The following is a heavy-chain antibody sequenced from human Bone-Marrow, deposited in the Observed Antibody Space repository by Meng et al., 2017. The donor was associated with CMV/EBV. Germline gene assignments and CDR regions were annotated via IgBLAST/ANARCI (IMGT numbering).Heavy chain of an antibody. D-gene: IGHD7-27*01. CDR1: GFTFSSNG. V-gene: IGHV3-64*02. Sequence: GESLKISCAASGFTFSSNGMYWVRQPPGKGLEYVSAISSNGGSTYYADSVKGRFTISRDNSKNTLYLQMDSLRAEDMAVYDWSRELVNGGSMYFDPWGRGTLVTVSS. CDR3: SRELVNGGSMYFDP. CDR2: ISSNGGST. J-gene: IGHJ2*01.